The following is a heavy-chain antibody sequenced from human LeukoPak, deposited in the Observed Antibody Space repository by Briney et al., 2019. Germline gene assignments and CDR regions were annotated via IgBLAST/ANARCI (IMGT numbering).Heavy chain of an antibody. Sequence: GGSLRLSCAASGLTFNNYWMSWVRQAPGKGLEWVSSITSYSSHISYADSVKGRFTISRDNSKNSLYLLMTNLKAEDTAVYYCARDPWGYDLWGQGTLVIVS. J-gene: IGHJ5*02. CDR1: GLTFNNYW. V-gene: IGHV3-21*01. D-gene: IGHD7-27*01. CDR2: ITSYSSHI. CDR3: ARDPWGYDL.